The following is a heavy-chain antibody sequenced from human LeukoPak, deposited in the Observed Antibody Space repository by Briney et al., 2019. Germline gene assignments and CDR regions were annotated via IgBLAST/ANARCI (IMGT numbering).Heavy chain of an antibody. V-gene: IGHV4-61*02. J-gene: IGHJ3*02. D-gene: IGHD2-2*01. Sequence: PSETLSLTCTVSGGSISSGSYYWSWIRQPARKGLEWIGRIYTSGSTNYNPSLKSRVTISVDTSKNQFSLKLSSVTAADTAVYYCARSIVVVPAAKADAFDIWGQGTMVTVSS. CDR2: IYTSGST. CDR3: ARSIVVVPAAKADAFDI. CDR1: GGSISSGSYY.